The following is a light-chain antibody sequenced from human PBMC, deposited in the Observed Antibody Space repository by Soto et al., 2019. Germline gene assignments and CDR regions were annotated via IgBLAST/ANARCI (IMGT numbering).Light chain of an antibody. J-gene: IGKJ4*01. CDR3: QQYHKWPLT. CDR1: QSVSSN. V-gene: IGKV3-15*01. CDR2: GAS. Sequence: EIVMTQSPATLSVSPGERATLSCRASQSVSSNLAWYQQKPGQAPGLLFYGASTRATGIPARFSGSGSGTEFILTISSLQSEDFAVYYCQQYHKWPLTFGGGTKVEV.